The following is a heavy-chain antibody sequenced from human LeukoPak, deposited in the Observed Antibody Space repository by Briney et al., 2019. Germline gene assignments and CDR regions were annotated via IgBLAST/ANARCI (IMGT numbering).Heavy chain of an antibody. CDR3: AREFWSGYYYQSRRFDP. Sequence: SETLSLTCTVSGGSISSYYWSWIRQPAGKGLEWIGRIYTSGSTNYNPSLKSRVTMSVDTSKSQFSLKLSSVTAADTAVYYCAREFWSGYYYQSRRFDPWGQGTLVTVSS. V-gene: IGHV4-4*07. CDR2: IYTSGST. D-gene: IGHD3-3*01. J-gene: IGHJ5*02. CDR1: GGSISSYY.